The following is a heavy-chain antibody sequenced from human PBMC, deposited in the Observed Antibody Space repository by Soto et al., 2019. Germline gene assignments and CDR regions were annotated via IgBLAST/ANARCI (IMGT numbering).Heavy chain of an antibody. J-gene: IGHJ4*02. CDR2: IHSSGNT. V-gene: IGHV4-4*02. Sequence: SETLSLTCAVSGTSVSGANWWGWVRQPPGKGLEWIGEIHSSGNTDYNPSLKSRVTISRDMSKNEFSLKLTSVTAADTAVYNCARTGPYSSGNNWGQGTLVTVTS. CDR3: ARTGPYSSGNN. CDR1: GTSVSGANW. D-gene: IGHD3-22*01.